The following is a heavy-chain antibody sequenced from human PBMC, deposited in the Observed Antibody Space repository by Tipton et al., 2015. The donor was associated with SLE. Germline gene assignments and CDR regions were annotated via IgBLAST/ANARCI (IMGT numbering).Heavy chain of an antibody. J-gene: IGHJ4*01. Sequence: LRLSCAVSGGSISSGGYSWSWIRQPPGKGLEWIGYIYHSGSTYYNPSLKSRVTISVDRSKNQFSLKLSSVTAAGTAVYYCARFSRIGALGCSGHGTLVTVSS. V-gene: IGHV4-30-2*01. CDR3: ARFSRIGALGC. CDR1: GGSISSGGYS. CDR2: IYHSGST. D-gene: IGHD2-15*01.